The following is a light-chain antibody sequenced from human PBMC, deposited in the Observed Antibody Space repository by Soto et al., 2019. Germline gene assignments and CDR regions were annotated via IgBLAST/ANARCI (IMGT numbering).Light chain of an antibody. CDR2: DVF. CDR3: QQLETYPLT. V-gene: IGKV1-13*02. J-gene: IGKJ5*01. Sequence: AIQVTQSPSSLSASVGDTVTITCRASQGISSAFAWYQQKPGKVPRLLIYDVFNLQSGVPSRFSGSGSGTDFTLTISRLQPEDFATYYCQQLETYPLTFGQGTR. CDR1: QGISSA.